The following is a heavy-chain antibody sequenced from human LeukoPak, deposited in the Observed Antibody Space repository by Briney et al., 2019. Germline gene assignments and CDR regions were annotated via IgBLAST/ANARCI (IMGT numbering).Heavy chain of an antibody. D-gene: IGHD3-22*01. J-gene: IGHJ4*02. CDR1: GFTFSSYW. V-gene: IGHV3-7*03. CDR2: IKQDGSEK. Sequence: PGGSLRLSCAASGFTFSSYWMSWVRQAPGKGLEWVANIKQDGSEKYYVDSVKGRFTISRDNAKNSLYLQMNSLRAEDTALYYCAKDPMASYYDSSGTFDYWGQGTLVTVSS. CDR3: AKDPMASYYDSSGTFDY.